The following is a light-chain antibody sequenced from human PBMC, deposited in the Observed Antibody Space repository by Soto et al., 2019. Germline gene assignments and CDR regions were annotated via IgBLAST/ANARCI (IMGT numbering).Light chain of an antibody. J-gene: IGLJ1*01. CDR1: NSDVGGYNF. CDR3: SSYTSDRGV. V-gene: IGLV2-14*01. CDR2: EVS. Sequence: QSVLTQPASVSGSPGQSITISCTGTNSDVGGYNFVSWYQQHPGKAPKLMIFEVSNRPSGVSDRFSGSKSGNTASLTISGLHAEDADDYYCSSYTSDRGVFGTGTKLTVL.